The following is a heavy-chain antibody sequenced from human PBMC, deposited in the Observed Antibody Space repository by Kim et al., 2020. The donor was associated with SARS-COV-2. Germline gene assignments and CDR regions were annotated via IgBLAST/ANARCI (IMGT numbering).Heavy chain of an antibody. Sequence: SETLSLTCTVSGGSISSGGYYWSWIRQHPGKGLEWIGYIYYSGSTYYNPSLKSRVTISVDTSKNQFSLKRSSVTAADTAVYYCARGAGGDTGGTDAFDIWGQGTMVTVSS. J-gene: IGHJ3*02. V-gene: IGHV4-31*03. CDR2: IYYSGST. CDR1: GGSISSGGYY. D-gene: IGHD3-10*01. CDR3: ARGAGGDTGGTDAFDI.